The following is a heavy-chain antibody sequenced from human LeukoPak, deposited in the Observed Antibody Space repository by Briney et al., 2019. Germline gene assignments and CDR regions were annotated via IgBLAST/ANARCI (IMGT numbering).Heavy chain of an antibody. CDR3: ARDISQGNKGNWFDP. Sequence: GTLRLTCAATGLTFTLTAMSCISHPTGNVIHSTKAITGNGGNIYYADSEKDRLAISRGHSMKTLYLQMNSLRVEDTAVYYCARDISQGNKGNWFDPWGQGSLVTASS. V-gene: IGHV3-23*01. CDR2: ITGNGGNI. CDR1: GLTFTLTA. D-gene: IGHD5-12*01. J-gene: IGHJ5*02.